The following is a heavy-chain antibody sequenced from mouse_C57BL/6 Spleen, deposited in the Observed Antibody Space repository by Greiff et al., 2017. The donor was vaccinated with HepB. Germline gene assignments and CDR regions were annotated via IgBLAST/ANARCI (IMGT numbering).Heavy chain of an antibody. CDR2: ISSGGDYI. Sequence: DVQLVESGEGLVKPGGSLKLSCAASGFTFSSYAMSWVRQTPEKRLEWVAYISSGGDYIYYADTVKGRFTISRDNARNTLYLQMSSLKSEDTAMYYCTRPSTTVVPYWYFDVWGTGTTVTVSS. CDR1: GFTFSSYA. V-gene: IGHV5-9-1*02. CDR3: TRPSTTVVPYWYFDV. D-gene: IGHD1-1*01. J-gene: IGHJ1*03.